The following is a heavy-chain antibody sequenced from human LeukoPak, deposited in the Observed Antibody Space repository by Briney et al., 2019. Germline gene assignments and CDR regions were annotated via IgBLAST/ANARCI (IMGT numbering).Heavy chain of an antibody. CDR3: AKEMYLAVNFDY. V-gene: IGHV3-48*04. CDR2: ITGGTTTIT. Sequence: PGGSLRLSCAASGFTFSSYSMNWVRQAPGKGLEWLSYITGGTTTITYYADSVKGRFTISRDNAKNSLYLQMNSLRAEDTAVYYCAKEMYLAVNFDYWGQGTLVTVSS. D-gene: IGHD2-8*01. J-gene: IGHJ4*02. CDR1: GFTFSSYS.